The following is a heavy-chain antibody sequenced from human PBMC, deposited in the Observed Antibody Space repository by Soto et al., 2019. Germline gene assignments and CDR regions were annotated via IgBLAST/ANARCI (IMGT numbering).Heavy chain of an antibody. V-gene: IGHV3-23*01. D-gene: IGHD3-22*01. Sequence: PGGSLRLSFASSGFTFSSHAMSWFRQSPGKGLEWVSAISGSGGSTYYADSVKGRFTISRDNSKNTLYLQMNSLRAEDTAVYYCAKGRGYYYDSSGSSDYWGQGTMVTVSS. CDR1: GFTFSSHA. CDR3: AKGRGYYYDSSGSSDY. CDR2: ISGSGGST. J-gene: IGHJ4*02.